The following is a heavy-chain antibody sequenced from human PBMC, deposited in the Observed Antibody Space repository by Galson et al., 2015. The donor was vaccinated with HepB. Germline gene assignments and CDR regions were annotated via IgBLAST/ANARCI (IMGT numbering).Heavy chain of an antibody. Sequence: CAISGDSVSSNSAAWNWIRQSPSRGLEWLGRTYYRSKWYNDYAVSVKSRITINPYTSKNQFSLQLNSVTPEDTAMYYCARVTTVGDYYYYGLCVWGQGTTVTVSS. CDR2: TYYRSKWYN. CDR3: ARVTTVGDYYYYGLCV. V-gene: IGHV6-1*01. J-gene: IGHJ6*02. D-gene: IGHD4-17*01. CDR1: GDSVSSNSAA.